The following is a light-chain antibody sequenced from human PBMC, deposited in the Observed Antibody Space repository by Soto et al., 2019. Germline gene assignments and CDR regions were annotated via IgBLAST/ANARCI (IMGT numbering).Light chain of an antibody. CDR3: QQYNSYSWT. V-gene: IGKV1-5*01. CDR2: DAS. Sequence: DIQMTQSPSTLSASVGDRVTITCRASQTISNWLAWYQQKPGKAPKVLIYDASTLDGGVPSRFSGRRSGTDFTLTISSLQPSDFATYYCQQYNSYSWTFGQGTKVDNK. J-gene: IGKJ1*01. CDR1: QTISNW.